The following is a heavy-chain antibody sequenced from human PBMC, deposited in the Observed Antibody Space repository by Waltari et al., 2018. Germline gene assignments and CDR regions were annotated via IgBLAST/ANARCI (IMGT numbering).Heavy chain of an antibody. J-gene: IGHJ5*02. Sequence: EVQLLESGGGLVQPGGSLRLSCAASGFTFSSYAMSWVRQAPGKGLEWVSAISGSGGSTYYADSVKGRFTISRDNSKNTLYLQMNSLRAEDTAVYYCAKDLVVVAATMGWFDPWGQGTLVTVSS. D-gene: IGHD2-15*01. V-gene: IGHV3-23*01. CDR3: AKDLVVVAATMGWFDP. CDR1: GFTFSSYA. CDR2: ISGSGGST.